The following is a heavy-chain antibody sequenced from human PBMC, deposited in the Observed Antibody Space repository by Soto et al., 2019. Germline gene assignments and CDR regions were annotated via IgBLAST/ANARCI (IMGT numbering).Heavy chain of an antibody. CDR2: IKQDGSEK. Sequence: GSLRLSCAASGFTFSSYWMSWVRQAPGKGLEWVANIKQDGSEKYYVDSVKGRFTISRDNAKNSLYLQMNSLRAEDTAVYYCARDRRITMVRGVIISYYYGMDVWGQGTTVTVSS. V-gene: IGHV3-7*01. CDR3: ARDRRITMVRGVIISYYYGMDV. D-gene: IGHD3-10*01. J-gene: IGHJ6*02. CDR1: GFTFSSYW.